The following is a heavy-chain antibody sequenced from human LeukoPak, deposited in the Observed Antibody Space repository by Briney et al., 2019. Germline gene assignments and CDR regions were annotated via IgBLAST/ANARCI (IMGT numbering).Heavy chain of an antibody. J-gene: IGHJ4*02. V-gene: IGHV3-23*01. Sequence: GGSLRLSCAASGFTFTTYAMTWVRQAPGKGLEWVSAISGSGGSTYYADSVKGRFTISRDNSKNTLYLQMNSLRAEDTAVYYCAKAGIAVAVHFDYWGQGTLVTVSS. CDR3: AKAGIAVAVHFDY. D-gene: IGHD6-19*01. CDR1: GFTFTTYA. CDR2: ISGSGGST.